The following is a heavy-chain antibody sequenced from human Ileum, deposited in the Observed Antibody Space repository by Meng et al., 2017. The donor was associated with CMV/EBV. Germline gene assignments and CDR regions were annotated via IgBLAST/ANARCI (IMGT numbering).Heavy chain of an antibody. Sequence: KASGSTFIDHFMHWVRQSPGQGLEWMGWINPYNGDTSYPEKFQGRVTMTRDKSITTVYMDLYRLTSDDTAFYYCGRGVGSIDLRFDPWGQGTLVTVSS. CDR3: GRGVGSIDLRFDP. CDR1: GSTFIDHF. D-gene: IGHD1-26*01. J-gene: IGHJ5*02. CDR2: INPYNGDT. V-gene: IGHV1-2*02.